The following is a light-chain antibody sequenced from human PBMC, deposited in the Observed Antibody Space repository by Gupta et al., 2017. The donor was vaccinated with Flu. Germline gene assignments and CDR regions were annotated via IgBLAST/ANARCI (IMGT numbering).Light chain of an antibody. J-gene: IGLJ2*01. Sequence: SYVLTQPPSVSVAPGETATITCAGNNIRSKSVNWYQQKSGQAPILVIYDETNRPSRIPERFSGSSSDNAATLTISGVEAEDEADYYCKVFDTIGSHIIFGGGTKLTVL. CDR1: NIRSKS. CDR2: DET. CDR3: KVFDTIGSHII. V-gene: IGLV3-21*01.